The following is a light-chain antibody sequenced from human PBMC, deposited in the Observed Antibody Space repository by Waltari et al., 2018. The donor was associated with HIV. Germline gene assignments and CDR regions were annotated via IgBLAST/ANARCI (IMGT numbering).Light chain of an antibody. J-gene: IGKJ2*01. CDR1: QSVGTS. CDR3: QQANNFPHT. Sequence: DTQMTQSPSSVSASVGDRVTITCRASQSVGTSVAWYQQKPDRTPKLLIFEASRLQTGVPSRFGGSGSGTKFTLTITSLQPQDRATYFCQQANNFPHTFGQGT. V-gene: IGKV1-12*01. CDR2: EAS.